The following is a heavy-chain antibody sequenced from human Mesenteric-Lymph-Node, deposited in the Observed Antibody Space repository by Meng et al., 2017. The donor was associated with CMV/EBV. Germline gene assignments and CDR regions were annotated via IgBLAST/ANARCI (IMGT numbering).Heavy chain of an antibody. D-gene: IGHD6-13*01. CDR1: GFTFSGYW. CDR2: IKEDGSQK. Sequence: ETLSLTCAASGFTFSGYWMSWVRQAPGKGLEWVANIKEDGSQKYYVDSVKGRFTISRDNAKNSLYLQMNSLRAEDTAVYYCARGSAAPDVWGQGTTITVSS. CDR3: ARGSAAPDV. J-gene: IGHJ6*02. V-gene: IGHV3-7*01.